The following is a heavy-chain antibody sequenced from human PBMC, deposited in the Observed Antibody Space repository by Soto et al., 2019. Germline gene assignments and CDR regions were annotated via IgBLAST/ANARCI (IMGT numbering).Heavy chain of an antibody. CDR1: GFTFSSYW. V-gene: IGHV3-7*01. CDR3: AREQTMVTGQWPDAFDI. J-gene: IGHJ3*02. Sequence: GGSLRLSCAASGFTFSSYWMSWVRQAPGKGLEWVANIKQDGSEKYYVDSVKGRFTISRDNAKNSLYLQMNSLRAEDTAVYYCAREQTMVTGQWPDAFDIWGQGTMVTVSS. D-gene: IGHD4-17*01. CDR2: IKQDGSEK.